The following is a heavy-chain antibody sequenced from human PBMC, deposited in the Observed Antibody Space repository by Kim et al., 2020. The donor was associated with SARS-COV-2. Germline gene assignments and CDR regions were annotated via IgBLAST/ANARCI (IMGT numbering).Heavy chain of an antibody. Sequence: GGSLRLSCAASGFTFSSYGMHWVRQAPGKGLEWVAVISYDGSNKYYADSVKGRFTISRDNSKNTLYLQMNSLRAEDTAVYYCAKESGSGSYYAWTYYYYGMEVWGRRTRVTVP. CDR2: ISYDGSNK. CDR1: GFTFSSYG. CDR3: AKESGSGSYYAWTYYYYGMEV. D-gene: IGHD3-10*01. V-gene: IGHV3-30*18. J-gene: IGHJ6*01.